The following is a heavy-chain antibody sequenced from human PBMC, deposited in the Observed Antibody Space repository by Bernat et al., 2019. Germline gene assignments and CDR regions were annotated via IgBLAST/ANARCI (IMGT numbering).Heavy chain of an antibody. D-gene: IGHD5-18*01. CDR3: ARVTIQLWLLVWFDP. CDR2: ISAYNGNT. V-gene: IGHV1-18*01. Sequence: QVQLVQSGAEVKKPGASVKVSCKASGYTFTSYGISWVRQAPGQGLEWMGWISAYNGNTNYAQKHQGRVTMTTDTSTSTAYMELRSLRSDDTAVYYCARVTIQLWLLVWFDPWGQGTLVTVSS. J-gene: IGHJ5*02. CDR1: GYTFTSYG.